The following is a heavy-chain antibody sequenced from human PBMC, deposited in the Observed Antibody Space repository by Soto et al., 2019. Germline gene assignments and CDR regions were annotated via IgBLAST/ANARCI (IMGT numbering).Heavy chain of an antibody. CDR2: IYPGDSDT. D-gene: IGHD3-9*01. CDR3: ARNRLRRYYYGMDV. Sequence: GESLKISCQGSGYSFANYWIAWVRQMPGKGLEWVGVIYPGDSDTRYSPSFRGQVTISADKSISHVYLQWSSLKASDTAMYYCARNRLRRYYYGMDVWGQGTTVTVSS. CDR1: GYSFANYW. V-gene: IGHV5-51*01. J-gene: IGHJ6*02.